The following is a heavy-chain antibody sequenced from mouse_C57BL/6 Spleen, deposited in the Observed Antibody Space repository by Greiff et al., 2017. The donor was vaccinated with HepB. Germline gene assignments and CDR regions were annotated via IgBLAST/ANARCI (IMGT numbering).Heavy chain of an antibody. CDR2: IWSGGST. J-gene: IGHJ1*03. CDR1: GFSLTSYG. D-gene: IGHD2-1*01. V-gene: IGHV2-2*01. CDR3: ASYYGNYYWYFDV. Sequence: VQVVESGPGLVQPSQSLSITCTVSGFSLTSYGVHWVRQSPGKGLEWLGVIWSGGSTDYNAAFISRLSISKDNSKSQVFFKMNSLQADDTAIYYCASYYGNYYWYFDVWGTGTTVTVSS.